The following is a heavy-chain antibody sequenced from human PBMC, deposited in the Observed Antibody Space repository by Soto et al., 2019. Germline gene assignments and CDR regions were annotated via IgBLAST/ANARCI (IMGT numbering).Heavy chain of an antibody. Sequence: GGSLRLSCAASGFTFSSYSMNWVRQAPGKGLEWVSSISSSSSYIYYADSVKGRFTISRDNAKNSLYLQMNSLRAEDTAVYYCARPHSSGWYSYYYYYYGMDVRGQGTTVTVSS. CDR2: ISSSSSYI. V-gene: IGHV3-21*01. D-gene: IGHD6-19*01. CDR3: ARPHSSGWYSYYYYYYGMDV. J-gene: IGHJ6*02. CDR1: GFTFSSYS.